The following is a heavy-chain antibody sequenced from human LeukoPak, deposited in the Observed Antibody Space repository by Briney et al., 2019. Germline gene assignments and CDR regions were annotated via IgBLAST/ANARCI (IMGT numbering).Heavy chain of an antibody. J-gene: IGHJ6*02. V-gene: IGHV1-46*01. CDR2: INPSGGST. Sequence: GASVKVCCKASGYTFTSYYMHWVRQAPGQGLERMGIINPSGGSTSYAQKFQGRVTMTRDTSTSTVYMELSSLRSEDTAVYYCARDDSSGRYSYGMDVWGQGTTVTVSS. D-gene: IGHD3-22*01. CDR3: ARDDSSGRYSYGMDV. CDR1: GYTFTSYY.